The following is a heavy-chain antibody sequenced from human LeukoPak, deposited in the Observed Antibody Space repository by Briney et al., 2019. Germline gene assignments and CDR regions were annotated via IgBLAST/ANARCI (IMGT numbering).Heavy chain of an antibody. CDR2: ISGSGGST. CDR3: AKASRNYGDYDFSH. J-gene: IGHJ4*02. D-gene: IGHD4-17*01. Sequence: GGSLRHSCAASGFTFSSYAMSWVRQAPGKGLEWVSAISGSGGSTYYADSVKGRFTISRDNSKNTLYLQMNSLRAEDTAVYYCAKASRNYGDYDFSHWGQGTLVTVSS. CDR1: GFTFSSYA. V-gene: IGHV3-23*01.